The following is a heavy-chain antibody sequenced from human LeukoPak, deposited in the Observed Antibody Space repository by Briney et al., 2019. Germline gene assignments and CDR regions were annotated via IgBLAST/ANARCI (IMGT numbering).Heavy chain of an antibody. Sequence: ASVKVSCEASGYTFTSYGISWVRQAPGQGLEWMGWISAYNGNTNYAQKLQGRVTMTTDTSTSTAYMELRSLRSDDTAVYYCAGVADYYDSSGYYWIWGQGTLVTVSS. V-gene: IGHV1-18*01. CDR3: AGVADYYDSSGYYWI. CDR2: ISAYNGNT. J-gene: IGHJ4*02. D-gene: IGHD3-22*01. CDR1: GYTFTSYG.